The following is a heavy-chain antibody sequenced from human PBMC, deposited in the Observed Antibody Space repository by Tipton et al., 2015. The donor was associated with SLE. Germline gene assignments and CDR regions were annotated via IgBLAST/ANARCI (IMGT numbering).Heavy chain of an antibody. CDR3: ARDGSGSYYAY. D-gene: IGHD1-26*01. CDR2: IKQDGSEI. J-gene: IGHJ4*02. CDR1: GFTFSTYS. V-gene: IGHV3-7*01. Sequence: SLRLSCAVSGFTFSTYSMSWLRQVPGKGLEWVANIKQDGSEIHYVDSVKGRFTISRDNAKNSLYLQMNSLRAEDTAVYYCARDGSGSYYAYWGQGALVTVSS.